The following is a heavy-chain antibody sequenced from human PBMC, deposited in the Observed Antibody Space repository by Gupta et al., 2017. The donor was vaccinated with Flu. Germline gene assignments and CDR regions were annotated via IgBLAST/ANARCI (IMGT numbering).Heavy chain of an antibody. Sequence: CTASGFDFNRYEMSWVRQAPGRGLEWVAFISSSAVTYYTDPVRGRFTISRDNANNLLYLQMSSLRAEDTAVYYCARGHWDNWGQGTLVTVSS. CDR1: GFDFNRYE. J-gene: IGHJ4*02. CDR3: ARGHWDN. V-gene: IGHV3-48*03. CDR2: ISSSAVT.